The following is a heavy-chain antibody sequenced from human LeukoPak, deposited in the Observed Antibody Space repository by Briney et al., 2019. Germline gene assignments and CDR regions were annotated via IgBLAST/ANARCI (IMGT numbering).Heavy chain of an antibody. Sequence: GGSLRLSCAASGFTFSSYAMSWVRQAPGKGLEWVANIKQDGSEKYYVDSVKGRFTISRDNAKNSLYLQMNSLRAEDTAVYYCARARVVTKWIDYWGQGTLVTVSS. V-gene: IGHV3-7*03. CDR1: GFTFSSYA. J-gene: IGHJ4*02. CDR2: IKQDGSEK. CDR3: ARARVVTKWIDY. D-gene: IGHD2-21*02.